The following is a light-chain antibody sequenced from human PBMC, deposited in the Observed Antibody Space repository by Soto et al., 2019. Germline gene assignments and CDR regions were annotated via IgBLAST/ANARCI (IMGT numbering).Light chain of an antibody. CDR3: QQRSNWPLIT. CDR2: DTS. J-gene: IGKJ5*01. V-gene: IGKV3-11*01. Sequence: EIVLTQSPATLSLSPGERATLSCRASQRVNNYLAWYQQKPGQAPRLLIYDTSNRATGIPARFSGSGSGTDFNLTISSLEPEDFAIYYCQQRSNWPLITFGQGTRLEIK. CDR1: QRVNNY.